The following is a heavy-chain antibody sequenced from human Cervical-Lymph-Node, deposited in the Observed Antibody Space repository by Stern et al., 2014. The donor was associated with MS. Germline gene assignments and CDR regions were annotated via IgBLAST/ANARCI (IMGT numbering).Heavy chain of an antibody. J-gene: IGHJ5*02. CDR3: ARVRKWELLERGADNWFDP. D-gene: IGHD1-26*01. CDR1: GYTFTSYG. V-gene: IGHV1-18*04. Sequence: QVQLVQSGAEVKKPGASVKVSCKASGYTFTSYGINWVRQAPGQGLEWVGGLSAYKGNTNYAQKLQGRVTMTTDTSTSTAYMELRSLRSDDTAVYYCARVRKWELLERGADNWFDPWGQGTLVTVSS. CDR2: LSAYKGNT.